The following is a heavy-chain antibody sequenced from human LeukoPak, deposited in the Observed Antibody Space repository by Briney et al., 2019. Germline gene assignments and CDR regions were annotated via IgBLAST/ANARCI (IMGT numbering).Heavy chain of an antibody. J-gene: IGHJ4*02. CDR1: GGSISSYY. D-gene: IGHD2-15*01. Sequence: SETLSLTCTVSGGSISSYYWSWIRQPPGKGLEWIGYIYYSGSTNYNPSLKSRVTISVDTSKNQFSLKLSSVTVADTAVYYCARERGAGRCSGGSCYYFDYWGQGTLVTVSS. CDR2: IYYSGST. V-gene: IGHV4-59*01. CDR3: ARERGAGRCSGGSCYYFDY.